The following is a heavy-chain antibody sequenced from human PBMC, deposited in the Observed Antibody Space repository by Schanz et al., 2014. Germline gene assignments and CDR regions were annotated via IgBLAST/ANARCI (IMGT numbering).Heavy chain of an antibody. CDR2: ISDSGTYT. V-gene: IGHV3-11*06. D-gene: IGHD3-10*01. CDR1: GFVFGDYY. Sequence: VQLVESGGGLVQPGGSLRLSCAASGFVFGDYYMTWIRQAPGKGLEWLSYISDSGTYTNYADSVKGRFTISRDNAKNSLYLQMNSLRAEDTAVYHCVSSGSYSSYAFWGQGTLXTVSS. CDR3: VSSGSYSSYAF. J-gene: IGHJ4*02.